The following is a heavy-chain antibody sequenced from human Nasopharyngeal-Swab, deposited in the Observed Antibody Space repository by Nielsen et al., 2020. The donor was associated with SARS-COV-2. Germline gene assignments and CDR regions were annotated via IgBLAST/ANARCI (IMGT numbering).Heavy chain of an antibody. J-gene: IGHJ6*02. D-gene: IGHD3/OR15-3a*01. V-gene: IGHV3-23*01. CDR3: AKAEGLGSIPYYCGMDV. CDR1: GFTFDSYA. CDR2: VTGSGSTT. Sequence: GGSLRLSCAASGFTFDSYAMTWVRQAPGKGLEWVSSVTGSGSTTKYADSVKGRFTISRDNSNKKVYLQMHSLRAEDSAVYYCAKAEGLGSIPYYCGMDVWGQGTTVTVSS.